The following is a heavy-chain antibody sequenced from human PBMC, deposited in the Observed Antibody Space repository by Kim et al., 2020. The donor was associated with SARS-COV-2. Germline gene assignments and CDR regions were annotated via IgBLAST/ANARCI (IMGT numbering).Heavy chain of an antibody. D-gene: IGHD3-10*01. Sequence: ASVKVSCKASGYTFTSYAMNWVRQAPGQGLEWMGWINTNTGNPTYAQGFTGRFVFSLDTSVSTAYLQISSLKAEDTAVYYCALRGGSGSYPRPYYFDYWGQGTLVTVSS. V-gene: IGHV7-4-1*02. J-gene: IGHJ4*02. CDR2: INTNTGNP. CDR1: GYTFTSYA. CDR3: ALRGGSGSYPRPYYFDY.